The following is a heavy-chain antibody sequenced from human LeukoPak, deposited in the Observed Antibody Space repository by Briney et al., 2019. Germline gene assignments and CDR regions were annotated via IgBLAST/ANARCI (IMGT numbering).Heavy chain of an antibody. CDR3: AKDVPSAHSSGYQGY. D-gene: IGHD3-22*01. J-gene: IGHJ4*02. CDR2: ISGSGGST. CDR1: GFTFSSYG. V-gene: IGHV3-23*01. Sequence: PGGSLRLSCAASGFTFSSYGMSWVRQAPGKGLEWVSAISGSGGSTYYADSVKGRFTISRDNSKNTLYLQMNSLRAEDTAVYYCAKDVPSAHSSGYQGYWGQGTLVTVSS.